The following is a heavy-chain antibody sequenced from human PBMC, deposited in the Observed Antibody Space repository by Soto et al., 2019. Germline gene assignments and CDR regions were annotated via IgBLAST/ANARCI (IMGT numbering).Heavy chain of an antibody. J-gene: IGHJ6*02. CDR3: ALGISGKPSLAYYGLDV. CDR2: ISAHNGNA. V-gene: IGHV1-18*01. CDR1: GYTFTNYG. D-gene: IGHD1-20*01. Sequence: ASVKVSCKASGYTFTNYGINWVRQAPGQGLEWMGWISAHNGNADYTQHFQGRVTMTIDTSTSTAYMDLRSLRSDDTAVYYCALGISGKPSLAYYGLDVWGQGTTVTVSS.